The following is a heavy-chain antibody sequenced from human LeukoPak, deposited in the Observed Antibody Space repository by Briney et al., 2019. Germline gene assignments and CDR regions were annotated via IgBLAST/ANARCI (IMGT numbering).Heavy chain of an antibody. Sequence: PGGSLRLSCAASGFTFSSYGMHWVRQAPGKGLEWVAVISYDGSNKYYADSVKGRFTISRDNSKNTLYLQMNSLRAEDTAVYYCAKDDAMMAYYFDYWGQGTLVTVSS. CDR3: AKDDAMMAYYFDY. J-gene: IGHJ4*02. V-gene: IGHV3-30*18. D-gene: IGHD3-22*01. CDR2: ISYDGSNK. CDR1: GFTFSSYG.